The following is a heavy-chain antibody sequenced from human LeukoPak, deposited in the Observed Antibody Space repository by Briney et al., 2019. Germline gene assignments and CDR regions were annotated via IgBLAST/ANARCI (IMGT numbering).Heavy chain of an antibody. CDR2: ISGSGGST. V-gene: IGHV3-23*01. J-gene: IGHJ4*02. CDR1: GFTFSSYA. D-gene: IGHD3-9*01. CDR3: ARDLYDILTGYSSFDY. Sequence: PGGSLRLSCAASGFTFSSYAMSWVRQAPGKGLEWVSAISGSGGSTYYADSVKGRFTISRDNSKNTLYLQMNSLRAEDTAVYYCARDLYDILTGYSSFDYWGQGTLVTVSS.